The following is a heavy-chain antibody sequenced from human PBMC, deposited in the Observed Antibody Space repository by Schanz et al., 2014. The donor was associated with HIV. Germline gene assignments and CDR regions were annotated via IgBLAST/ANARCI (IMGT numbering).Heavy chain of an antibody. CDR1: GYTFTNYG. D-gene: IGHD5-18*01. J-gene: IGHJ4*02. CDR2: INPYDGST. CDR3: AREYSTWDRHFDY. Sequence: QVQLVQSGAEVKKPGASVTVSCKASGYTFTNYGINWVRQAPGQGLEWMGLINPYDGSTSNAQKFQGRVTMTTDTSTSTAYMELRSLKPDDTAVYYCAREYSTWDRHFDYWGQGTLVTVSP. V-gene: IGHV1-18*01.